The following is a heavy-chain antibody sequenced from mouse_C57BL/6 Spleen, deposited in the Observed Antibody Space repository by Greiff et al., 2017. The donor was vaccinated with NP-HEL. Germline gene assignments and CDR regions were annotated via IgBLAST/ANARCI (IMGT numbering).Heavy chain of an antibody. J-gene: IGHJ3*01. D-gene: IGHD2-9*01. V-gene: IGHV1-69*01. CDR3: ARAYYGYDSAWFAY. CDR2: IVPSDSYT. CDR1: GYTFTSYW. Sequence: VQLQQPGAELVMPGASVTLSCKASGYTFTSYWLHWVKQRPGQGLVWIGEIVPSDSYTNYNQKFKGKSTLTVDKSSSTAYMQLSSLTSEDSAVYYCARAYYGYDSAWFAYWGQGTLVTVSA.